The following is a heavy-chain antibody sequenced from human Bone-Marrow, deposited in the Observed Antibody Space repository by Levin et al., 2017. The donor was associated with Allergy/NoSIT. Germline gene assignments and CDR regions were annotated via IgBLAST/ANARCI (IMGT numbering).Heavy chain of an antibody. CDR2: IIPTLGAA. D-gene: IGHD2-15*01. V-gene: IGHV1-69*04. CDR1: GGTFSSTA. Sequence: RASVKVSCKASGGTFSSTALTWVRQAPGQGLEWMGRIIPTLGAADHAQKFRGRITLTADTSTGIAYMELSRLRSEDTAVYYCARDGQGGGVIAASLDSWGQGTLVIVSS. CDR3: ARDGQGGGVIAASLDS. J-gene: IGHJ4*02.